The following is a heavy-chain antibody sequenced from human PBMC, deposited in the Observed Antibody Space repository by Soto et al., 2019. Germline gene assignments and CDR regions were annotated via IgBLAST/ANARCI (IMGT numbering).Heavy chain of an antibody. CDR2: ISGSGGST. V-gene: IGHV3-23*01. Sequence: GGSLRLSCAASGFTFSSYAMSWVRQAPGKGLEWVSAISGSGGSTYYADSVKGRFTISRDNSKNTLYLQMNSLRAEDTAVYYCAKETIRDFPYYYYGMDVWGQGTTVTVSS. CDR3: AKETIRDFPYYYYGMDV. J-gene: IGHJ6*02. D-gene: IGHD3-3*01. CDR1: GFTFSSYA.